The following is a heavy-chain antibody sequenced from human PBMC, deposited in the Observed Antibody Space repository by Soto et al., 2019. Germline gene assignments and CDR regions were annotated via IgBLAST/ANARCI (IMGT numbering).Heavy chain of an antibody. CDR2: ISGSGGST. CDR1: GFTFTGYA. Sequence: EVQLLESGGGLVQPGGSLRLSCAASGFTFTGYAMSWVRQAPGKGLEWASAISGSGGSTYYADSVRGRFTISRDNSKNTLYLQMNSLRAEDTAVYYCAKSGYCSGGSCYFKRGYYYYGMDVWGQGTTVTVSS. J-gene: IGHJ6*02. D-gene: IGHD2-15*01. CDR3: AKSGYCSGGSCYFKRGYYYYGMDV. V-gene: IGHV3-23*01.